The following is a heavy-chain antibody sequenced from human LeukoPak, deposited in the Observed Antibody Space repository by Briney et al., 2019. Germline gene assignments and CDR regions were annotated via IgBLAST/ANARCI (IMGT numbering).Heavy chain of an antibody. CDR3: ARSWELQDWFDP. CDR2: ISSSGSTI. J-gene: IGHJ5*02. CDR1: GFTFSDYY. D-gene: IGHD1-26*01. V-gene: IGHV3-11*01. Sequence: GGSLRLSCAASGFTFSDYYMSWIRQAPGQGLEWVSYISSSGSTIYYAESVKGRFTISRDNAKNSLYLQMNSLRAEDTAVYYCARSWELQDWFDPWGQGTLVTVSS.